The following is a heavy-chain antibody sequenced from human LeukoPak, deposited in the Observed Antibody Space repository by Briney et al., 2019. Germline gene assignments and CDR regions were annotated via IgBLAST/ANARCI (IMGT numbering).Heavy chain of an antibody. V-gene: IGHV4-30-4*01. CDR1: GGSISSGDYY. D-gene: IGHD2-2*01. CDR3: ARKEYCSSTSCPWYFDY. J-gene: IGHJ4*02. CDR2: IYYSGST. Sequence: PSETLSLTCTVSGGSISSGDYYWSWIRQPPGKGLEWIGYIYYSGSTYYNPSLKSRVTISVDTSKNQFSLKLSSVTAADTAVYYCARKEYCSSTSCPWYFDYWGQGTLVTVSS.